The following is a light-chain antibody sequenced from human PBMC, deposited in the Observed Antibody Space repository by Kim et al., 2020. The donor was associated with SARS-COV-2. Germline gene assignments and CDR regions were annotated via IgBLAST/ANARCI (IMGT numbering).Light chain of an antibody. CDR2: AAS. V-gene: IGKV3-20*01. Sequence: EIVLTQSPGTLSLSPGERATLSCRASHLVSADSLAWYQQKVGQAPRLLIYAASGRATGIPDRFSGSGSGTDFTLTISRLEPEDFAVYYCHQYGSSPGTFGQGTKVDIK. J-gene: IGKJ1*01. CDR3: HQYGSSPGT. CDR1: HLVSADS.